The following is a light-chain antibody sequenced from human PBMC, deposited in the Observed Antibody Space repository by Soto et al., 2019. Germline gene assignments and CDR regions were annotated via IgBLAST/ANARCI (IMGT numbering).Light chain of an antibody. Sequence: EIVLTQSPDTLSLSPGERATLFCRASQTLSIGSLAWYQQKPGQAPRLLIYGASTRATGIPARFSGSGAGTDFTLTISRLEPEDFAVYYCQQYGSSPWTFGQGTKVDIK. J-gene: IGKJ1*01. CDR2: GAS. CDR3: QQYGSSPWT. V-gene: IGKV3-20*01. CDR1: QTLSIGS.